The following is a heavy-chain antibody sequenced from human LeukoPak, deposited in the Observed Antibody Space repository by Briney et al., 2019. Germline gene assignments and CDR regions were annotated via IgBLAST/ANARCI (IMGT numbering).Heavy chain of an antibody. Sequence: ASVKVSCKAFGYTCTSNYMHWVRQPPGQGLEWMGWINPNSGGTNYAQKFQGRVTMTRDTSITTAYIELSRLRSDDTPVYYCASLAVFHTQGIDSWGQGTLITVSS. V-gene: IGHV1-2*02. CDR2: INPNSGGT. J-gene: IGHJ4*02. CDR1: GYTCTSNY. D-gene: IGHD2-2*02. CDR3: ASLAVFHTQGIDS.